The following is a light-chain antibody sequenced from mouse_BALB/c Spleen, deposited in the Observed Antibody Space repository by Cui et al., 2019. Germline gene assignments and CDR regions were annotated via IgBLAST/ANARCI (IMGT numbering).Light chain of an antibody. J-gene: IGKJ5*01. Sequence: QIVLTQSSALMSASPGDKVTMTCSASSSVSYMYWYQQKPRSSPKPWIYLTSNLASGVPARFSGSGSGTSYSLTISSMEAEDAATYYCQQWSSNPLTFGAGTKLELK. V-gene: IGKV4-68*01. CDR3: QQWSSNPLT. CDR2: LTS. CDR1: SSVSY.